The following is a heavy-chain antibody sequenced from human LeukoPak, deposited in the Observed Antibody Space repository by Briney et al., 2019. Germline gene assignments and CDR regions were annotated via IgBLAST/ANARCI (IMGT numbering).Heavy chain of an antibody. CDR2: IYPGDSDT. D-gene: IGHD2-15*01. CDR1: GYSFTSYW. Sequence: GESLKISCKGSGYSFTSYWIGWVRQMPGRGLEWMGIIYPGDSDTRYSPSFQGQVTISADKSISTAYLQWSSLKASDTAMYYCARSPLRTYCSGGSCYLYNWFDPWGQGTLVTVSS. J-gene: IGHJ5*02. V-gene: IGHV5-51*01. CDR3: ARSPLRTYCSGGSCYLYNWFDP.